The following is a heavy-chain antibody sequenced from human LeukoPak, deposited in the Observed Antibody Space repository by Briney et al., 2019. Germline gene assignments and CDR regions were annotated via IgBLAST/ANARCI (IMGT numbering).Heavy chain of an antibody. Sequence: SSETLSLTSAVSGYSISSGYYWGWTRRPPGKGLEWIGIIYHSGTTYYNPSLKSPVTISVDTSQNHFSLNLRTVTPPATPLCSLARQRDYGDHDYWGQGTLVTASS. D-gene: IGHD4-17*01. J-gene: IGHJ4*02. CDR1: GYSISSGYY. CDR3: ARQRDYGDHDY. CDR2: IYHSGTT. V-gene: IGHV4-38-2*01.